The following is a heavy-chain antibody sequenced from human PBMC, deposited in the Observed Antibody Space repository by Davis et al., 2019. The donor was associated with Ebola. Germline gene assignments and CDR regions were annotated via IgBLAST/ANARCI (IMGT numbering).Heavy chain of an antibody. V-gene: IGHV1-46*01. CDR3: ARSNYGEYEDRRYLDL. Sequence: ASVKVSCKASGYTFTTYFLNWVRQAPEQGLEWMAMINPNGGSTGYAQKFQGRLTMTTDTSTSTAYMELSSPRSEDTAVYYCARSNYGEYEDRRYLDLWGRGTPVTVSS. D-gene: IGHD4-17*01. J-gene: IGHJ2*01. CDR1: GYTFTTYF. CDR2: INPNGGST.